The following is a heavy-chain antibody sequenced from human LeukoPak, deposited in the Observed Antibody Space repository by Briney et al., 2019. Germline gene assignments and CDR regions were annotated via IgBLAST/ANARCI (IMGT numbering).Heavy chain of an antibody. Sequence: GESLKISCKGSGYSFTSYWIGWVRQMPEKGLEWMGIIYPSDSHTKYSPAFEGQVTISADKSISTVYLQWSSLKASDTAMYYCARPRGLDVALRFDDWGQGTLVLVSS. J-gene: IGHJ4*02. V-gene: IGHV5-51*01. CDR1: GYSFTSYW. D-gene: IGHD5-12*01. CDR3: ARPRGLDVALRFDD. CDR2: IYPSDSHT.